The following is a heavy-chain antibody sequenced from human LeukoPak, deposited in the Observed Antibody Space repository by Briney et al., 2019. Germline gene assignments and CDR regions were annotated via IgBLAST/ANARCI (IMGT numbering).Heavy chain of an antibody. J-gene: IGHJ3*02. CDR3: ARDGGYQLLATCDVFDI. V-gene: IGHV3-11*04. CDR2: ISNSGITQ. D-gene: IGHD2-2*01. Sequence: PGGSLRLSCAASGFTFSDYYMSWIRQAPGRGLEFLSHISNSGITQYYADSVKGRLTISRDNTKNSLYLQMNSLRAEDTAVYYCARDGGYQLLATCDVFDIWGQGTMVTVSS. CDR1: GFTFSDYY.